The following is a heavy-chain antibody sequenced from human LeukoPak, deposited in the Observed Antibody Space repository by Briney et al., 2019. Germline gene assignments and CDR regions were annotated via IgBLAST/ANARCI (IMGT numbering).Heavy chain of an antibody. Sequence: GASVKVSCKASGGTFSSYAISWVRQAPGQGLEWMGRIIPILGIANYAQKFQGRVTITADKSTSTAYMELSSLRSEDTAVYYCARTLTSDYDILTGYYPLDYWGQGTLVTVSS. D-gene: IGHD3-9*01. V-gene: IGHV1-69*04. J-gene: IGHJ4*02. CDR3: ARTLTSDYDILTGYYPLDY. CDR1: GGTFSSYA. CDR2: IIPILGIA.